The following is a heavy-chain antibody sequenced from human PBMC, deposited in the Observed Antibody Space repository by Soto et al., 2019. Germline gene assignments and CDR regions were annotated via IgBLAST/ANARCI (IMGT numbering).Heavy chain of an antibody. CDR2: ISPYNGNT. CDR1: GYTFTSYG. Sequence: QVQLVQSGAEVKKPGASVKVSCKASGYTFTSYGISWVRQAPGQGLEWMGRISPYNGNTNYAQKLQGRVTMTTDTSTSTASMELRSLRSDDTAVYYFARDRGYNWNYGWFDPWGQGTLVTVSS. D-gene: IGHD1-7*01. J-gene: IGHJ5*02. CDR3: ARDRGYNWNYGWFDP. V-gene: IGHV1-18*01.